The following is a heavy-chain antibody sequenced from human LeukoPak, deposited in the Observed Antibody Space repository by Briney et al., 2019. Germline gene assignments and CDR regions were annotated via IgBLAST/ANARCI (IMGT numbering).Heavy chain of an antibody. CDR1: GFTFSTHA. CDR2: ISWDSYST. CDR3: AKNLAEGGFSFFDY. J-gene: IGHJ4*02. V-gene: IGHV3-43*01. Sequence: GGSLRLSCAASGFTFSTHAINWVRQAPGKSLEWVSLISWDSYSTHYADSVQGRFAISRDNSKNSLYLQMNGLTTEDTALYYCAKNLAEGGFSFFDYWGQGTLVTVSS. D-gene: IGHD2-15*01.